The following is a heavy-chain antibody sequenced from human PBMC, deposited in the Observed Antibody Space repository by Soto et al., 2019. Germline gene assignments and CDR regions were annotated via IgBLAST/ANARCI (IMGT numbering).Heavy chain of an antibody. J-gene: IGHJ5*02. CDR1: GGSISSYY. V-gene: IGHV4-59*06. CDR3: ARSYDDYGTPNWFDP. Sequence: SETLSLTCTVSGGSISSYYWSWIRQPPGKGLEWIGYIYYSGSTYYNPSLKSRVTISVDTSKNQFSLKLSSVTAADTAVYYCARSYDDYGTPNWFDPWGQGTLVTVSS. CDR2: IYYSGST. D-gene: IGHD4-17*01.